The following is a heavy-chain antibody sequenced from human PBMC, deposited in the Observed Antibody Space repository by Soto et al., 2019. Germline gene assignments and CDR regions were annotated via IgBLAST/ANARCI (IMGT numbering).Heavy chain of an antibody. Sequence: EVQLVESGGGLVQPGGSLRLSCSASGFTVSRYAMHLVRQAPGKGLEYVSAISSNGGSTYYPNSVKGRFTISRDNSKNTLYLQMGSLRAEDMAVYYCARDGGSYYLDYWGQGTLVTVSS. CDR2: ISSNGGST. CDR1: GFTVSRYA. CDR3: ARDGGSYYLDY. V-gene: IGHV3-64*01. J-gene: IGHJ4*02. D-gene: IGHD1-26*01.